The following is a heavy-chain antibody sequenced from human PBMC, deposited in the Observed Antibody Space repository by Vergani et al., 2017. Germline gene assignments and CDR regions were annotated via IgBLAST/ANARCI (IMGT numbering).Heavy chain of an antibody. CDR1: GGSISNYY. CDR2: SHYSGST. D-gene: IGHD6-13*01. Sequence: QVQLQESGPGLVKPSETLSLTCTVSGGSISNYYWGWIRQPPGKGLEWIGNSHYSGSTNYNPSLKGRVTIALETSKNQFSLKLSSVTAADTAVYYCAREDSSSSNDDWGQGTLVTVSS. CDR3: AREDSSSSNDD. V-gene: IGHV4-59*01. J-gene: IGHJ4*02.